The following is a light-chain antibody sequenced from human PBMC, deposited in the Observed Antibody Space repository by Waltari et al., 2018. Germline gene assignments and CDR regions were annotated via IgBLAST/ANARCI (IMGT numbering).Light chain of an antibody. CDR3: QVWDSSSVHVV. CDR2: DDT. CDR1: NNGSKS. Sequence: SYVLTQPPSVSVAPGKTARITCGGNNNGSKSVHWYQQKPGQAPVLVIFDDTDRPSGIPAQFSGSNSGNTATLTISRVEAGDEADYYCQVWDSSSVHVVFGGGTKLTVL. J-gene: IGLJ2*01. V-gene: IGLV3-21*04.